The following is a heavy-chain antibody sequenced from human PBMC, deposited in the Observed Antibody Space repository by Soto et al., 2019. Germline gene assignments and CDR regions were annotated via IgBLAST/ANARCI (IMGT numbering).Heavy chain of an antibody. CDR2: INPNSGGT. CDR1: GYTFTGYY. J-gene: IGHJ4*02. D-gene: IGHD2-2*01. V-gene: IGHV1-2*02. CDR3: ARRRLDCSSTSCVRGELDY. Sequence: QVQLVQSGAEVKKPGASVKVSCKDSGYTFTGYYMHWVRQAPGQGLEWMGWINPNSGGTNYAQMFQRRVTMTRDTSISTAYMELSRLRSDDTAVYYCARRRLDCSSTSCVRGELDYWGQGTLVTVS.